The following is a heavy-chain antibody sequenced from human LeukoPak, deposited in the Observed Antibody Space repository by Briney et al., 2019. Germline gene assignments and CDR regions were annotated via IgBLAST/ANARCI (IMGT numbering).Heavy chain of an antibody. J-gene: IGHJ4*02. D-gene: IGHD4-17*01. CDR3: ARGDDHDYGDLYFDY. V-gene: IGHV4-59*01. Sequence: SSETLSLTCTVSGGSSSRYYWSWIRQPPGKGLEWIGYMSYSGSTNYNPYLKSRVTISVDTSKNQFSLKLRSVTAADTAVYYCARGDDHDYGDLYFDYWGQGTLVTVSS. CDR2: MSYSGST. CDR1: GGSSSRYY.